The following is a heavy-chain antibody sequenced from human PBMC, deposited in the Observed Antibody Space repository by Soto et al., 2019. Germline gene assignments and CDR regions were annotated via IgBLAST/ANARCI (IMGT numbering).Heavy chain of an antibody. CDR3: ARYDYGDYVSFDY. V-gene: IGHV4-59*01. Sequence: SETLSLTCTVSGGSISSYYWSWIRQPPGKGLEWIRYIYYSGSTNYNHSLKSRDNISVDTSKNQFSLKLSSVTAADTAVYYCARYDYGDYVSFDYWGQGTLVTVSS. D-gene: IGHD4-17*01. CDR2: IYYSGST. J-gene: IGHJ4*02. CDR1: GGSISSYY.